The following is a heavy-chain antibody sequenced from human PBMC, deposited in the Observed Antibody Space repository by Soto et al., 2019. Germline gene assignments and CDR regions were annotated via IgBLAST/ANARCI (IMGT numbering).Heavy chain of an antibody. J-gene: IGHJ4*02. CDR2: IYYSGST. Sequence: PSETLSLTCTVSGGSISSYYWSWIRQPPGKGLEWIGYIYYSGSTYYNPSLKSRVTISVDTSKNQFSLKLSSVTAADTAVYYCAREPRYWGQGTQVTVSS. CDR3: AREPRY. V-gene: IGHV4-59*06. CDR1: GGSISSYY.